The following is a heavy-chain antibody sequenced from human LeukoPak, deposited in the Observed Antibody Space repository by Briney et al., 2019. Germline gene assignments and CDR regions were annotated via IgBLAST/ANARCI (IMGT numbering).Heavy chain of an antibody. D-gene: IGHD2-15*01. CDR3: ARWDCSGGSCYSGFDY. Sequence: GGSLRLSCAASGFTFSSYWMHWVRHAPGKGLVWVSRINSDGSSTSYADSVKGRFTISRDNAKNTLYLQMNSLRAEDTAVYYCARWDCSGGSCYSGFDYWGQGTLVTVSS. CDR1: GFTFSSYW. J-gene: IGHJ4*02. CDR2: INSDGSST. V-gene: IGHV3-74*01.